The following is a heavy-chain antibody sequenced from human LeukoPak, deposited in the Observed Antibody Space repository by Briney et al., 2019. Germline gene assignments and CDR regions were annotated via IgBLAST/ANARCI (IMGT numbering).Heavy chain of an antibody. D-gene: IGHD1-26*01. CDR3: TTDGVGVEGATYDN. CDR2: IKAKAHGGTI. CDR1: GFTFINAW. J-gene: IGHJ4*02. Sequence: PGGSLRLSCAASGFTFINAWMAWVRQAPGKGLEWVGRIKAKAHGGTIEYAAPVKGRFTISRDDSKNTLYLQMSSLKTEDTAVYYCTTDGVGVEGATYDNWGQGTLVSVSS. V-gene: IGHV3-15*01.